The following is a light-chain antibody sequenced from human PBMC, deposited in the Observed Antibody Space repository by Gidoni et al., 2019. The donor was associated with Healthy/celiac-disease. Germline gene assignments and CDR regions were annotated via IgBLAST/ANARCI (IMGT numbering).Light chain of an antibody. CDR3: CSYAGSRV. CDR2: EGS. V-gene: IGLV2-23*01. J-gene: IGLJ3*02. Sequence: QSALTQPASVSRSPGQSITISCTGTSSDVGSYNLVSWYQQHPGKAPNLMIYEGSKRPSGVSNRFSGSKSGNTASLTISVLQAEDEADYYCCSYAGSRVFGGGTKLTVL. CDR1: SSDVGSYNL.